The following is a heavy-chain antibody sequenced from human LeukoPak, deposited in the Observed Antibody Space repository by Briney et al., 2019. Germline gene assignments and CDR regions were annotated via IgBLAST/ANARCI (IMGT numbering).Heavy chain of an antibody. V-gene: IGHV4-59*01. J-gene: IGHJ6*02. Sequence: PSETLSLTCTVSGGSISSYYWSWIRQPPGKGLEWIGYIYYSGSTNYNPSLKSRVTISVDTSKNQFSLKLSSVTAADTAVYYCARNSGYELPAEMGLGAYYYYGMDVWGQGTTVTVSS. CDR3: ARNSGYELPAEMGLGAYYYYGMDV. D-gene: IGHD5-12*01. CDR1: GGSISSYY. CDR2: IYYSGST.